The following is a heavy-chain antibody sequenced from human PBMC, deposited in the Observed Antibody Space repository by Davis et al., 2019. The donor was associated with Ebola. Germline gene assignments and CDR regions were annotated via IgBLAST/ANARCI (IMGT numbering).Heavy chain of an antibody. Sequence: SVKVSCKASGFTFSSSAMQWVRQARGQRLEWIGWIVVGSGKTNYAQKFQGRVTVTRDMSTSTSSLDLSNLRSEDTAIYYCAASAGTVGKFDYWGQGTLVTVSS. CDR3: AASAGTVGKFDY. D-gene: IGHD1-14*01. J-gene: IGHJ4*01. CDR1: GFTFSSSA. V-gene: IGHV1-58*02. CDR2: IVVGSGKT.